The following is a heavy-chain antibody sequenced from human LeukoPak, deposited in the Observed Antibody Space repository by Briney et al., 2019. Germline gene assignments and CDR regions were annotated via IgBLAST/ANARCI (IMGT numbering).Heavy chain of an antibody. J-gene: IGHJ4*02. V-gene: IGHV3-15*01. Sequence: GGSLRLSCAASGFTFINAWMAWVRQAPGEGLEWVGRIKAKAHGGTIEYAAPVKGRFTISRDNSRNTLYLQMNSLRPEDAAVYYCARDPRGPTGYDSSGRDTFDYWGQGTLVTVSS. CDR1: GFTFINAW. CDR2: IKAKAHGGTI. D-gene: IGHD3-22*01. CDR3: ARDPRGPTGYDSSGRDTFDY.